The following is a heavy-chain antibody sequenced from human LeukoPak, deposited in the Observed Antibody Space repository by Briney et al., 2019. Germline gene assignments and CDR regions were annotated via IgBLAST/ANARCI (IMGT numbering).Heavy chain of an antibody. V-gene: IGHV3-30*18. D-gene: IGHD3-22*01. Sequence: GGSLRLSCAASGFTFSSYGMHWVRQAPGKGLEWVAVISYDGSNKYYADSVKGRFTISRDNSKNTLYLQMNSLRAEDTAVYYCAKGHALRVYDSSGYTSYMDVWGKGTTVTVSS. J-gene: IGHJ6*03. CDR1: GFTFSSYG. CDR3: AKGHALRVYDSSGYTSYMDV. CDR2: ISYDGSNK.